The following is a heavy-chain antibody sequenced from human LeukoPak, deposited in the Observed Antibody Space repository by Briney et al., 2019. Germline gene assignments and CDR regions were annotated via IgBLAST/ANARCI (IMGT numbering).Heavy chain of an antibody. CDR1: GNSISGGYY. Sequence: PSETLSLTCTVSGNSISGGYYWTWIRQFPGKGLGWIGYIQSSGSTYHNPSLKSRVTISGDMSKNQFSLKLSSVTAADTAVYYCARDLWVSGWPLDYWGQGTLVTVSS. D-gene: IGHD6-19*01. CDR2: IQSSGST. V-gene: IGHV4-31*03. CDR3: ARDLWVSGWPLDY. J-gene: IGHJ4*02.